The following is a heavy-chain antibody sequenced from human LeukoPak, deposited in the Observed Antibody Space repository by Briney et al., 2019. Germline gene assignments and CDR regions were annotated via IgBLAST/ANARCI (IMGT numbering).Heavy chain of an antibody. CDR2: INPSGGST. CDR1: GYTFTSYY. D-gene: IGHD1-26*01. J-gene: IGHJ5*02. CDR3: AREASVGATGGEGYNWFDP. V-gene: IGHV1-46*01. Sequence: ASVKASCKASGYTFTSYYMHWVRQAPGQGLEWMGIINPSGGSTSYAQKLQGRVTMTRDTSTSTVYMELSSLRSEDTAVYYCAREASVGATGGEGYNWFDPWGQGTLVTVSS.